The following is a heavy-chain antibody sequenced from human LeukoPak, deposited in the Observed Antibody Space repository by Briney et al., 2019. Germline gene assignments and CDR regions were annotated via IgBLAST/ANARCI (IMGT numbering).Heavy chain of an antibody. Sequence: PSETLSLTCTVSGGSLSSGSYHWSWIRQTPGKGLEWIGSISHTGSTYYSPSLKNRVTLSADRSKNQFSVKLTSVTAADTAVYYCAREQHYYDTFGYSARAFDIWGQGTKVTVSS. D-gene: IGHD3-22*01. CDR3: AREQHYYDTFGYSARAFDI. V-gene: IGHV4-30-2*01. J-gene: IGHJ3*02. CDR2: ISHTGST. CDR1: GGSLSSGSYH.